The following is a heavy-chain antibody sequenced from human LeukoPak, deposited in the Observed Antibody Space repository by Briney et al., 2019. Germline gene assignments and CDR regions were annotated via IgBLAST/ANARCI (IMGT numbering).Heavy chain of an antibody. J-gene: IGHJ6*04. CDR3: AELGITMIGGV. Sequence: GVSLRLSCAASGFTFSDYYMSWIRQAPGKGLEWGSYISSSGTNIYYADSGKGRFTISSNNAKNSLYLQMNSLRAEDTAVYYCAELGITMIGGVWGKGTTVTISS. V-gene: IGHV3-11*04. D-gene: IGHD3-10*02. CDR2: ISSSGTNI. CDR1: GFTFSDYY.